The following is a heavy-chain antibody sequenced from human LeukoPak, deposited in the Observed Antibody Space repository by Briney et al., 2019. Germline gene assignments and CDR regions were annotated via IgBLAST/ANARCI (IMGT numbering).Heavy chain of an antibody. CDR1: GFTFNNYG. Sequence: GGSLRLSCAVSGFTFNNYGMAWVRQAPGKGLKWVSNISDSGGRKYYAESVKGRFTISRDNSKNTLYLQMNSLRAEDTAVYYCAKGGTAAVWFGELAFDPWGQGTLVTVSS. D-gene: IGHD3-10*01. V-gene: IGHV3-23*01. CDR2: ISDSGGRK. J-gene: IGHJ5*02. CDR3: AKGGTAAVWFGELAFDP.